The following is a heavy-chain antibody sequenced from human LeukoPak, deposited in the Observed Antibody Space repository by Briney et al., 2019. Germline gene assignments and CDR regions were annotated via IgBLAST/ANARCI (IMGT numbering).Heavy chain of an antibody. CDR3: ARDGYYYVSGSHPGHYYYGMDV. V-gene: IGHV4-38-2*02. D-gene: IGHD3-10*01. CDR2: SDRRGTT. J-gene: IGHJ6*04. CDR1: GYSINNNYY. Sequence: SETLSLTCDVSGYSINNNYYWCWIRQPPGKGQEWIGSSDRRGTTSYNPSLKSRVTISVDTSKNQFSLNLTSVTAADTAVYYCARDGYYYVSGSHPGHYYYGMDVWGKGTTVTVSS.